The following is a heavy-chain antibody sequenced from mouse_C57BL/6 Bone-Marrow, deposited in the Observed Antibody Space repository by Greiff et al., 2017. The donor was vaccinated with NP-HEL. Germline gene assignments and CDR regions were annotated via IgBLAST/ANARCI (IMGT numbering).Heavy chain of an antibody. Sequence: EVKLMESGAELVKPGASVKLSCTASGFNIKDYYMHWVKQRTEQGLEWIGRIDPEGGETKYAPKFQGKATITADKSSNTAYLQLSSLTSEDTAVYYCARSGEPGFAYWGQGTLVTVSA. CDR3: ARSGEPGFAY. CDR1: GFNIKDYY. D-gene: IGHD2-13*01. V-gene: IGHV14-2*01. CDR2: IDPEGGET. J-gene: IGHJ3*01.